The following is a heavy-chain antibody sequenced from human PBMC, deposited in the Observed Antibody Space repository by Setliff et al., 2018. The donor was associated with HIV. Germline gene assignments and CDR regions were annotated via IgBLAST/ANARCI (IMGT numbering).Heavy chain of an antibody. CDR1: GDSFNNYH. V-gene: IGHV4-59*12. D-gene: IGHD6-6*01. CDR3: ARSVARDYWYFGH. J-gene: IGHJ2*01. Sequence: SETLSLTCTVSGDSFNNYHWSWMRQHPGEGLEFLGFFHYRGSPIYNPSLKSRVKIAVDTPKNQFSLNLTSVTAADTAVYYCARSVARDYWYFGHWG. CDR2: FHYRGSP.